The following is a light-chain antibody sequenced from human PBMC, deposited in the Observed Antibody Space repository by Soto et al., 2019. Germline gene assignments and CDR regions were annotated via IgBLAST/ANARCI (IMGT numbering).Light chain of an antibody. J-gene: IGLJ3*02. CDR2: EDT. CDR1: SSDVGSYNL. Sequence: QSVLTQPASVSGSPGQSITISCTGTSSDVGSYNLVSWYQQHPGKAPKLMIYEDTKRPSGISNRFSGSKSGNTASLTISGLQAEDEGDYYCCSYAGSSNWVFGGGTKLTV. V-gene: IGLV2-23*01. CDR3: CSYAGSSNWV.